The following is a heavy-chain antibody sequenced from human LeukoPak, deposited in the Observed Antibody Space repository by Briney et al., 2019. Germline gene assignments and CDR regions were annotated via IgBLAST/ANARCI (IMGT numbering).Heavy chain of an antibody. CDR2: IRYDGSNK. D-gene: IGHD1-14*01. J-gene: IGHJ6*03. Sequence: PGGSLRLSCAASGFTFSSYGMHWVRQAPGKGLEWVAFIRYDGSNKYYADSVKGRFTISRDNSKNTLYLQMNSLRAEDTAVYYCAKAQTDYYYYYMDVWGKGTTVTISS. CDR3: AKAQTDYYYYYMDV. V-gene: IGHV3-30*02. CDR1: GFTFSSYG.